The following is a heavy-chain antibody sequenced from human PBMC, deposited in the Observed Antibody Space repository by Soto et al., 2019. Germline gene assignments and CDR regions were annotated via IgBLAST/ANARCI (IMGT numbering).Heavy chain of an antibody. CDR3: ARAFGGYCSSTSCSTMPDY. CDR1: GFTFSSYW. Sequence: EVQLVESGGGLVQPGGSLRLSCAASGFTFSSYWMHWVRQAPGKGLVWVSRINSDGSSTSYADSVKGRSTISRDNAKNTLYLQMNSLRAEDTAVYYCARAFGGYCSSTSCSTMPDYWGQGTLVTVSS. J-gene: IGHJ4*02. D-gene: IGHD2-2*02. CDR2: INSDGSST. V-gene: IGHV3-74*01.